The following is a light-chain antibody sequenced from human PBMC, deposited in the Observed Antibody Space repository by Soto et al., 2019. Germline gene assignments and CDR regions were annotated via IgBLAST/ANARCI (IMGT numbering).Light chain of an antibody. CDR2: GAS. V-gene: IGKV3-20*01. CDR3: QQYNNWPQT. J-gene: IGKJ2*01. Sequence: EIVLTQSPGTLSLSPGERATLSCRASQSVSSSYLAWYQQKPGQAPRPLIYGASSRAIGIPDRFSGSGSGTEFTLTISSLQSEDFAVYYCQQYNNWPQTFGQGTKLEIK. CDR1: QSVSSSY.